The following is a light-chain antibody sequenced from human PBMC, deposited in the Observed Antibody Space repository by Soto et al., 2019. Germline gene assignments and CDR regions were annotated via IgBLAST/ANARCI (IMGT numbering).Light chain of an antibody. CDR1: SSDIGTST. V-gene: IGLV1-44*01. CDR3: AVWGASLNGHV. Sequence: QSVLTQPPSASGTPGQTVTISCSGSSSDIGTSTVHCYKHLQGTAPKPLIYTNDQRPSGVPVRFSGSESSTSASLAISGLQSEDEADYYCAVWGASLNGHVFGAGTKLTVL. J-gene: IGLJ1*01. CDR2: TND.